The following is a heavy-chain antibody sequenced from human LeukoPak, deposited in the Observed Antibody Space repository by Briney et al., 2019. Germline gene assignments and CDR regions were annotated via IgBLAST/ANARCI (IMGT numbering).Heavy chain of an antibody. CDR2: IYSSGNT. Sequence: PGGSLRLSCAASGFTVSSNYMNWVRQAPGKGLEWVSIIYSSGNTYYADSVRGRFTISRDNSKNTLNLQMTSLRAEDTAVYYCARVSEDYSSGWYEEYFQYWGQGTLVIVSS. V-gene: IGHV3-66*01. D-gene: IGHD6-19*01. J-gene: IGHJ1*01. CDR3: ARVSEDYSSGWYEEYFQY. CDR1: GFTVSSNY.